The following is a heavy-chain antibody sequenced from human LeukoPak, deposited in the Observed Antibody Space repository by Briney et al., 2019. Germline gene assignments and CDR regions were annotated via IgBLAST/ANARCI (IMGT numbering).Heavy chain of an antibody. CDR1: GGSFSAYY. J-gene: IGHJ4*02. CDR2: INHDGNT. V-gene: IGHV4-34*01. D-gene: IGHD1-26*01. Sequence: SETLSLTCAVYGGSFSAYYWSWIRQSPGKGLEWIGEINHDGNTSYNPSLKSRVTISLDSSKNQFSLKLNSVAAADTAMYYCARSGSLRGSFDYSGQGTLVTVSS. CDR3: ARSGSLRGSFDY.